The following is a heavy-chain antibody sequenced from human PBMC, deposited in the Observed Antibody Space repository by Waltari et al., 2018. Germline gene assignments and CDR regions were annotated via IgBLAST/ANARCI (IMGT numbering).Heavy chain of an antibody. J-gene: IGHJ3*02. CDR1: GGSFSGYY. D-gene: IGHD3-10*01. Sequence: QVQLQQWGAGLLKPSETLSLTCAVYGGSFSGYYWRWNSQPPGKGLEWIGEINHSGSTNYNPSLKSRVTISVDTSKNQFSLKLSSVTAADTAVYYCARGITMVRGVSVGAFDIWGQGTMVTVSS. CDR3: ARGITMVRGVSVGAFDI. CDR2: INHSGST. V-gene: IGHV4-34*01.